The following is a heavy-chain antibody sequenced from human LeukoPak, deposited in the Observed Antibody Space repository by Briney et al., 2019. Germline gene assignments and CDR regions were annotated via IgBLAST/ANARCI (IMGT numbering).Heavy chain of an antibody. D-gene: IGHD3-16*01. CDR3: AGDVEDFTWGGVYYYYGMDV. CDR2: ISAYNGNT. V-gene: IGHV1-18*01. CDR1: GYTFTSYG. J-gene: IGHJ6*02. Sequence: ASVKVSCKASGYTFTSYGISWVRQAPGQGLEWMGWISAYNGNTNYAQKLQGRVTMTTDTSTSTAYMELRSLRSDDTAVYYCAGDVEDFTWGGVYYYYGMDVWGQGTTVTVSS.